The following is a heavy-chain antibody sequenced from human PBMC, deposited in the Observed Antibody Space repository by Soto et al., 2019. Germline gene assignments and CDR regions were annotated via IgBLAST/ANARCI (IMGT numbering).Heavy chain of an antibody. CDR1: GYSFTSYW. J-gene: IGHJ5*02. V-gene: IGHV5-10-1*01. D-gene: IGHD2-2*01. CDR3: ARQGCSSTSCYLDNWFDP. CDR2: IDPSDSYT. Sequence: GESLKISCKGSGYSFTSYWISWVRQMPGKGLEWMGRIDPSDSYTNYSPSFQGHVTISADKSISTAYLQWSGLKASDTAMYYCARQGCSSTSCYLDNWFDPWGQGTLVTVSS.